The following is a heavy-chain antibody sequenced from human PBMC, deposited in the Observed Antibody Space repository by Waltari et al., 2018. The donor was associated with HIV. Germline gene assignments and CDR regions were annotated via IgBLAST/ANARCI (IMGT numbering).Heavy chain of an antibody. J-gene: IGHJ5*02. V-gene: IGHV4-34*01. D-gene: IGHD6-13*01. CDR3: ARGGYPGIAAAGPRWFDP. CDR1: GGSFSGYY. CDR2: INHSGST. Sequence: QVQLQQWGAGLLKPSETLSLTCAVYGGSFSGYYWSWIRQPPGKGLEWIGEINHSGSTNYNPSLKSRVTISVDTSKNQFSLKLSSVTAADTAVYYCARGGYPGIAAAGPRWFDPWGQGTLVTVSS.